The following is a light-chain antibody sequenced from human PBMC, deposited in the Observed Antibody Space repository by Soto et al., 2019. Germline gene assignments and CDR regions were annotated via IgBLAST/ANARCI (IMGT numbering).Light chain of an antibody. V-gene: IGKV1-33*01. Sequence: DIQMTQSPSSLSASVGDRVTITCRASQDISNYLNWYQQRPGKAPKLLIYDASNLERGVPSRFSGTRSGTHFTFAITSLQPEDVATLYCQQSDSLPITFGQGTRLEI. CDR1: QDISNY. CDR3: QQSDSLPIT. J-gene: IGKJ5*01. CDR2: DAS.